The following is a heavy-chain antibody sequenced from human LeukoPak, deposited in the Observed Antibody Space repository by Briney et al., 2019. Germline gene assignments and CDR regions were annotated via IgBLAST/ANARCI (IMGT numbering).Heavy chain of an antibody. D-gene: IGHD3-10*01. CDR3: ARGRIWFGASIDDAFDI. V-gene: IGHV1-18*01. Sequence: GASVKVSCKASGYTFTSYGISWVRQAPGQGLEWMGWISAYNGNTNYAQKLQGRVTMTTDTPTSTAYMELRSLRSDDTAVYYCARGRIWFGASIDDAFDIWGQGTMVTVSS. CDR2: ISAYNGNT. J-gene: IGHJ3*02. CDR1: GYTFTSYG.